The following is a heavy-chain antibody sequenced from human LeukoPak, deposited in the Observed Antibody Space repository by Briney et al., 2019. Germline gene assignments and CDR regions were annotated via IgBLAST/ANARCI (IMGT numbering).Heavy chain of an antibody. Sequence: PGGSLRLSCAASGFTFSSYGMHWVRQAPGKGLDWVAVIWYDGSNKYYADSVKGRFTISRDNSKNTLYLQMNSLRAEDTAVYYCARDGGCSGGSCYDYWGQGTLVTVSS. V-gene: IGHV3-33*01. CDR2: IWYDGSNK. D-gene: IGHD2-15*01. CDR3: ARDGGCSGGSCYDY. J-gene: IGHJ4*02. CDR1: GFTFSSYG.